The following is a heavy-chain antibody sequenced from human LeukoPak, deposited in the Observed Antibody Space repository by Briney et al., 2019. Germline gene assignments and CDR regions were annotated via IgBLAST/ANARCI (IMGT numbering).Heavy chain of an antibody. CDR1: GFTFDDYA. CDR2: ISWNSGSI. V-gene: IGHV3-9*01. J-gene: IGHJ4*02. Sequence: PGRSLRLSCAASGFTFDDYAMHWVRQAPGKGLEWVSGISWNSGSIGYADSVEGRFTISRDNAKNSLYLQMNSLRAEDTALYYCAKDGTRGFDYWGQGTLVTVSS. CDR3: AKDGTRGFDY. D-gene: IGHD1-1*01.